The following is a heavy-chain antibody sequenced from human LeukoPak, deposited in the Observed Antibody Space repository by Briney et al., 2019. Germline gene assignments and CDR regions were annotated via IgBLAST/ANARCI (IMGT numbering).Heavy chain of an antibody. J-gene: IGHJ6*03. D-gene: IGHD5-18*01. Sequence: ASVKVSCKASGYTLTSYYMHWVRQAPGQGLEWMGIINPSGGSTSYAQKFQGRVTMTRDTSTSTVYMELSSLRSEDTAVYYCAGPSTGGSSGYGYYYYMDVWGKGTTVTVSS. V-gene: IGHV1-46*01. CDR1: GYTLTSYY. CDR2: INPSGGST. CDR3: AGPSTGGSSGYGYYYYMDV.